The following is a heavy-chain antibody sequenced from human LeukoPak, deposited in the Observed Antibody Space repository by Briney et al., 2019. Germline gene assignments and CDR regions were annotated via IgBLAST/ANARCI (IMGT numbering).Heavy chain of an antibody. CDR2: ISSNGGST. D-gene: IGHD4-17*01. Sequence: GGSLRLSCAASGFPFSSYAMHWVRQAPGKGLEYVSAISSNGGSTYYADSVKARFTISRDNSKNTLYLQMGSLRAEDMAVYYCARSATVTTGLFDYWGQGTLVTVSS. CDR3: ARSATVTTGLFDY. J-gene: IGHJ4*02. V-gene: IGHV3-64*02. CDR1: GFPFSSYA.